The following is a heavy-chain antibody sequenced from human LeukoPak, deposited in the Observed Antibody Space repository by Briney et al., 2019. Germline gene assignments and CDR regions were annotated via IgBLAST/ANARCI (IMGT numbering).Heavy chain of an antibody. Sequence: GGSLRLSCAASGFTFTDYYMSWIRQAPGKGLEWVSYISSSSSAIYYAHSLKGRFTISRDNAKTSLYLQLNSLRPDDTAVYYCARDECVIFGVVDYWGQRTLVTVSS. CDR1: GFTFTDYY. J-gene: IGHJ4*02. D-gene: IGHD3-3*01. V-gene: IGHV3-11*01. CDR2: ISSSSSAI. CDR3: ARDECVIFGVVDY.